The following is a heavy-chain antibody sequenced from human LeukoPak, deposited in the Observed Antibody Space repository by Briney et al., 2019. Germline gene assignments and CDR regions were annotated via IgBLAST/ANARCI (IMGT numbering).Heavy chain of an antibody. V-gene: IGHV3-30-3*01. Sequence: GGSLSLSCAASGFTFSNFVMHWVRQAPGRGLEWVASISPDGTNKYYADSVKGRFTVSRDNSKNTLYLQVSSLRADDTAVFYCGREGGNYVYDYWGQRTLVTVSS. CDR1: GFTFSNFV. CDR2: ISPDGTNK. CDR3: GREGGNYVYDY. J-gene: IGHJ4*02. D-gene: IGHD4-11*01.